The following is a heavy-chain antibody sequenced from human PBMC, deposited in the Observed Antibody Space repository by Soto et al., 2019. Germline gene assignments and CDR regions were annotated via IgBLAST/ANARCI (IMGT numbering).Heavy chain of an antibody. D-gene: IGHD2-2*02. CDR1: GDSVSSNIAA. V-gene: IGHV6-1*01. CDR3: AREPSPVVPAAILYYYMDF. J-gene: IGHJ6*03. Sequence: SQTLSLTCAISGDSVSSNIAAWNWIRQSPSRGLEWLGRTYYRSKWYNDYAVSVKSRITINPDTSKNQFSLQLNSVTPEDTAVYYCAREPSPVVPAAILYYYMDFWGKGTTVTVSS. CDR2: TYYRSKWYN.